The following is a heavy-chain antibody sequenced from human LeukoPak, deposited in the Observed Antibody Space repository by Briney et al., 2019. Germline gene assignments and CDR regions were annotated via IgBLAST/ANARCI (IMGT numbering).Heavy chain of an antibody. V-gene: IGHV4-59*01. CDR1: GGSISSYY. Sequence: SETLSLTCTVSGGSISSYYWSWIRHPPGKGLEWIGYIYYSGSTNYNPSLKSRVTISVDTSKNQFSLKLSSVTAADTAVYYCARDQSDSSGWFGDAFDIWGQGTMVTVSS. CDR2: IYYSGST. D-gene: IGHD6-19*01. CDR3: ARDQSDSSGWFGDAFDI. J-gene: IGHJ3*02.